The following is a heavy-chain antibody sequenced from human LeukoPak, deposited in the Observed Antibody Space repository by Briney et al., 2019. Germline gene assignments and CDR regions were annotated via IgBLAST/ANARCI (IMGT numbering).Heavy chain of an antibody. Sequence: SETLSLTCAVYGGSFSDYYWSWIRQPPGKGLEWIGEINHSGSTNYNPSLKSRVTISVDTSKNQFSLKLSSVTAADTAVYYCARGAYDFWSGYYHNWFDPWGQGTLVTVSS. V-gene: IGHV4-34*01. J-gene: IGHJ5*02. CDR2: INHSGST. CDR3: ARGAYDFWSGYYHNWFDP. CDR1: GGSFSDYY. D-gene: IGHD3-3*01.